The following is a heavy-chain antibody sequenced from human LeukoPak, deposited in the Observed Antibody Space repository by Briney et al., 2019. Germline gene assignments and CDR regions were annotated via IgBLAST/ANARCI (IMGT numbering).Heavy chain of an antibody. J-gene: IGHJ4*02. CDR2: ISSSTSTI. D-gene: IGHD3-22*01. CDR3: ARDYYDSSGYYYGGF. V-gene: IGHV3-48*02. Sequence: GGSLRLSCAASGFTFSSYNMNWVRQAPGKGLEWVSYISSSTSTIYYADSVKGRFTISRDNAKNSLYLQMDSLRDEDTAMYYCARDYYDSSGYYYGGFWGQGTLVTVSS. CDR1: GFTFSSYN.